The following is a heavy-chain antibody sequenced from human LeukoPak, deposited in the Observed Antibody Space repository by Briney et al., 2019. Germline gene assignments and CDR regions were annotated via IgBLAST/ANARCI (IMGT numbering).Heavy chain of an antibody. CDR1: GGSISSGSYY. J-gene: IGHJ3*02. CDR2: IYASGST. CDR3: ARGYDPSRDAFDI. V-gene: IGHV4-61*02. D-gene: IGHD3-22*01. Sequence: SQTLSLTCTLSGGSISSGSYYWSWIRQPAGKGLEWIGRIYASGSTNYNPSLKSRVTISVDMSKNQFSLKLSSVTAADTAVYYCARGYDPSRDAFDIWAQGTMVTVSS.